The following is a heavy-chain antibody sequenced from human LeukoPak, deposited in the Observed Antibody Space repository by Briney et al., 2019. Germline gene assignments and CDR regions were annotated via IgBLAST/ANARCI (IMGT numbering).Heavy chain of an antibody. J-gene: IGHJ4*02. CDR1: GGSFSGYY. Sequence: PSETLSLTCAVYGGSFSGYYWSWIRQPPGKGLEWIGEINHSGSTNYNPSLKSRVTISVDTSKNQFSPKLSSVTAADTAVYYCARGRYYGSGSYGYWGQGTLVTVSS. CDR2: INHSGST. CDR3: ARGRYYGSGSYGY. V-gene: IGHV4-34*01. D-gene: IGHD3-10*01.